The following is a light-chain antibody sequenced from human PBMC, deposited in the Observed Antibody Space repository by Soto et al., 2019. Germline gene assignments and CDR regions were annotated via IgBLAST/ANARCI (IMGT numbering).Light chain of an antibody. CDR3: RQRCNRHPIT. J-gene: IGKJ5*01. Sequence: IVLTQSPATLSLSPGERATLSCRAGQSVSSYLAWYHQKPGRAPRLLLSAASNSATAIPASFSGSGCATDFSPTISSRVHEDVAVEYCRQRCNRHPITFGQGTRLEIK. CDR2: AAS. V-gene: IGKV3-11*01. CDR1: QSVSSY.